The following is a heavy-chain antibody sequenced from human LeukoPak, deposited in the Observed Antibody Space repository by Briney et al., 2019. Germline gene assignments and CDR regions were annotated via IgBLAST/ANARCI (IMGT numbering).Heavy chain of an antibody. D-gene: IGHD2-15*01. J-gene: IGHJ5*02. Sequence: PSQTLSLTCTVSGGSISSGGYYWSWVRQHPGTGLEWIGYIYYSGSTYYNPSLKSRVTISVDTSKNQFSLKLSSVTAADTAVYYCARVVPAYCSGGSCYRNWFDPWGQGTLVTVSS. V-gene: IGHV4-31*03. CDR3: ARVVPAYCSGGSCYRNWFDP. CDR1: GGSISSGGYY. CDR2: IYYSGST.